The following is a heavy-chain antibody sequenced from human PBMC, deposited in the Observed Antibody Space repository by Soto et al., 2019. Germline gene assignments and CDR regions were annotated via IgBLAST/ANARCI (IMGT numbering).Heavy chain of an antibody. D-gene: IGHD3-10*01. Sequence: QVQLVQSGAEMKKPGSSVKVSCQSSGGTFNTYAMNWVRQAPGQGPEWMGDISPRFGAANYAPKFQGRVTITADESTGTSYMQLSSLTSEDTAPYFCAREVQVHTPAFVYWGQGTLVTVSS. CDR1: GGTFNTYA. V-gene: IGHV1-69*19. J-gene: IGHJ4*02. CDR3: AREVQVHTPAFVY. CDR2: ISPRFGAA.